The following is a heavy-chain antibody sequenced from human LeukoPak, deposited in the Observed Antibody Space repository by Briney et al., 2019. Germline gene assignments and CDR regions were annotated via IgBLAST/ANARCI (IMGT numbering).Heavy chain of an antibody. CDR1: GFTFSNAW. Sequence: GGSLRLSCAASGFTFSNAWMSWVRQAPGKGLEWVGRIKSKTDGGTTDYAAPVKGRFTISRDDSKNTLYLQMNSLKTEDTAVYYCTTDSTDDYYADFDYWGQGTLVTVSS. CDR3: TTDSTDDYYADFDY. D-gene: IGHD3-10*01. J-gene: IGHJ4*02. V-gene: IGHV3-15*01. CDR2: IKSKTDGGTT.